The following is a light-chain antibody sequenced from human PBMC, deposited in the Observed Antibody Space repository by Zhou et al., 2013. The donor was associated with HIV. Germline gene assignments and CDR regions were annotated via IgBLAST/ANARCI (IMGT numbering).Light chain of an antibody. CDR1: QSISSW. Sequence: DIQMTQSPSILSASVGDRVTITCRASQSISSWLAWYQQKPGKAPKLLIYKTSTLESGVPSRFSGSGSGTEFTLTVSSLQPDDSATYYCQQYNSYSWSFGQGTRVEVK. CDR2: KTS. CDR3: QQYNSYSWS. V-gene: IGKV1-5*03. J-gene: IGKJ1*01.